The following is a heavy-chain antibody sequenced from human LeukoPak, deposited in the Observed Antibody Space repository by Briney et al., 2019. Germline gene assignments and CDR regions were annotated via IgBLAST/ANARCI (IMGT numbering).Heavy chain of an antibody. D-gene: IGHD3-22*01. J-gene: IGHJ4*02. CDR3: ATYDSSGYYFGY. V-gene: IGHV1-24*01. Sequence: ASVKVSCKVSGYTLTELSMHWVRQAPGKGLEWMGGFDPEDGETIYAQKFQGRVTMTEDTSTDTAYMELSSLRSEDTVVYYCATYDSSGYYFGYWGQGTLVTVSS. CDR2: FDPEDGET. CDR1: GYTLTELS.